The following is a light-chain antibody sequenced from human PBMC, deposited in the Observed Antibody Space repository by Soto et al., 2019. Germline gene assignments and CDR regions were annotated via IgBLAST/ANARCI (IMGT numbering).Light chain of an antibody. Sequence: QSALTQPPSASGSPGQSVTISCTGTSSDVGDYNSVSWYQQHPGKAPKLMIYEVSKRPSGVPDRFSGSKSGNTASLTVSGLQAEDEPDYGRSYAGSNKLVFGGRTKLTVL. J-gene: IGLJ2*01. CDR1: SSDVGDYNS. V-gene: IGLV2-8*01. CDR2: EVS. CDR3: RSYAGSNKLV.